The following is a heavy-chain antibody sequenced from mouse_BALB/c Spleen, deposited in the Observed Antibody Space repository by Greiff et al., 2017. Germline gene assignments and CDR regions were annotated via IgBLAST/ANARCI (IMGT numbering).Heavy chain of an antibody. J-gene: IGHJ2*01. CDR1: GFTFSDYY. D-gene: IGHD4-1*01. CDR2: ISSGGST. CDR3: ARGKLTGYFDY. V-gene: IGHV5-6-5*01. Sequence: EVKVVESGGGLVKPGGSLKLSCAASGFTFSDYYMYWVRQTPEKRLEWVASISSGGSTYYPDSVKGRFTISRDNARNILYLQMSSLRSEDTAMYYCARGKLTGYFDYWGQGTTLTVSS.